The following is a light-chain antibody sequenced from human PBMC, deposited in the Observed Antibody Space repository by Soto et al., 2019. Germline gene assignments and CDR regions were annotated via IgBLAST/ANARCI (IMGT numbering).Light chain of an antibody. CDR1: SSDVGGYNY. V-gene: IGLV2-11*01. Sequence: QSALTQPRSVSGSPGQSVTISCTGTSSDVGGYNYVSWFQQHPGRAPKLIIYDVTKRPSGVPDRFSGSKSGDTASLTISGLQAEDGADYYCCSFASSESYVFGTGTRSPS. CDR3: CSFASSESYV. CDR2: DVT. J-gene: IGLJ1*01.